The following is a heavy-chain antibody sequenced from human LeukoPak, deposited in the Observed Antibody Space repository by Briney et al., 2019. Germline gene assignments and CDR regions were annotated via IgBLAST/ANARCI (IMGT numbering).Heavy chain of an antibody. CDR3: VREITMVRGVIVNWFDP. D-gene: IGHD3-10*01. CDR1: GGSISSYY. V-gene: IGHV4-59*05. CDR2: IYYSGST. J-gene: IGHJ5*02. Sequence: SETLSLTCTVSGGSISSYYWSWIRQPPGKGLEWIGSIYYSGSTYYNPSLKSRVTISVDTSKNQFSLKLSSVTAADTAVYYCVREITMVRGVIVNWFDPWGQGTLVTVSS.